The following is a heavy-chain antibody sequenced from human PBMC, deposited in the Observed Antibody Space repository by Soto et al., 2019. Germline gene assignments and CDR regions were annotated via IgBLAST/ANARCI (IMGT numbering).Heavy chain of an antibody. Sequence: PSQTLSLTCAISGDSVPSNSAAWNWIRQSPSRGLEWLGRTYYRSKWYNDYAVSVKSRITINPDTSKNQFSLQLNSVTPEDTAVYYCARDSGSAQYYYYGMDVWGQGTTVTVSS. CDR3: ARDSGSAQYYYYGMDV. D-gene: IGHD2-15*01. J-gene: IGHJ6*02. V-gene: IGHV6-1*01. CDR2: TYYRSKWYN. CDR1: GDSVPSNSAA.